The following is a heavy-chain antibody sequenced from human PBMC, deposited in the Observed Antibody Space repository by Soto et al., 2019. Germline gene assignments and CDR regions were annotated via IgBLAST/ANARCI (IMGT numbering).Heavy chain of an antibody. CDR3: ARGAILSAAISVYFDP. Sequence: QVQLVQSGAEVRKPGASVQVSCKASGYTFNDYKIHWLRQAPGQGPEWMGWINPKSDVTNYAQKFKDRVTMTRDPSKSTAYMDLSSLRSDDTAVYYCARGAILSAAISVYFDPWGQGTLLTVSS. J-gene: IGHJ5*02. V-gene: IGHV1-2*02. CDR1: GYTFNDYK. CDR2: INPKSDVT. D-gene: IGHD2-2*01.